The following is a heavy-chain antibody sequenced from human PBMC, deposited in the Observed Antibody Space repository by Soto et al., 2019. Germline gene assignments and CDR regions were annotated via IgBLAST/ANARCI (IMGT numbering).Heavy chain of an antibody. CDR2: ISAYNGNT. J-gene: IGHJ4*02. CDR3: ARDSPPFYSSSWFDY. V-gene: IGHV1-18*01. D-gene: IGHD6-13*01. CDR1: GYTFTSYG. Sequence: ASVKVSCKASGYTFTSYGISWVRQAPGQGLEWMGWISAYNGNTNYAQKLQGRVTMTTDTSTSTAYMELRSLRSDDTAVYDCARDSPPFYSSSWFDYWGQGTLGTVSS.